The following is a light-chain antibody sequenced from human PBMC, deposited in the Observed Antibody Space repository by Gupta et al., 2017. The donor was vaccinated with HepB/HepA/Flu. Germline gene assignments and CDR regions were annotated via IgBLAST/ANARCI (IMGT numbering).Light chain of an antibody. CDR1: QSISSS. V-gene: IGKV1-39*01. Sequence: DIQMTQSPSPLSASVGDRVTITCRASQSISSSLNWYQQRPGKAPKLLIYDATTLQSGVPSRFSGSGSGTDFSLSIVSLQPEDFVTYYCQQNDRTPKTFGQGTRVEVK. CDR3: QQNDRTPKT. CDR2: DAT. J-gene: IGKJ1*01.